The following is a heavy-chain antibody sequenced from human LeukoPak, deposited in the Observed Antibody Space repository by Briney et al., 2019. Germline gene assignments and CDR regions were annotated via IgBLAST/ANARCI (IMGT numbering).Heavy chain of an antibody. Sequence: GSSVKVSCKASGGTFSSYTISWVRQAPGQGLEWMGRIIPILGIANYAQKFQGRVTITADKSTSTAYMELSSLRSEDTAVYYCARDRGGYSNYDWFDPWGQGTLVTVSS. CDR3: ARDRGGYSNYDWFDP. CDR2: IIPILGIA. V-gene: IGHV1-69*04. D-gene: IGHD4-11*01. J-gene: IGHJ5*02. CDR1: GGTFSSYT.